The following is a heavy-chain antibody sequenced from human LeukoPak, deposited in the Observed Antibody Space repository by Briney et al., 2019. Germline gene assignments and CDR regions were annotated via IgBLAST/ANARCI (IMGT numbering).Heavy chain of an antibody. CDR3: ARVDWELRVNDY. D-gene: IGHD1-7*01. J-gene: IGHJ4*02. CDR2: ISSSSSYI. V-gene: IGHV3-21*01. CDR1: GFTFSSYS. Sequence: GGSLRLSCAASGFTFSSYSMNWVRQAPGKGLEWVSSISSSSSYIYYADSVKGRFTISRDNAKNSLYLQMNSLRAEDTAVYYCARVDWELRVNDYWGQGTLVTVSS.